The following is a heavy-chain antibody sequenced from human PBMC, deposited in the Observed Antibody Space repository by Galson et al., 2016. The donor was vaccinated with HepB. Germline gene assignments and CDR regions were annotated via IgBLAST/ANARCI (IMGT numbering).Heavy chain of an antibody. CDR1: GFTFSDHW. CDR3: ARGIAIIGAGVDY. CDR2: IKTDGTVS. V-gene: IGHV3-74*01. Sequence: SLRLSCAASGFTFSDHWMDWVRQVPGKGLMWLSHIKTDGTVSTYADSVKGRFTISRDNAKNIVYLQMNNLRVDDTAVYYCARGIAIIGAGVDYWGQGTLVTVSS. D-gene: IGHD3-3*01. J-gene: IGHJ4*02.